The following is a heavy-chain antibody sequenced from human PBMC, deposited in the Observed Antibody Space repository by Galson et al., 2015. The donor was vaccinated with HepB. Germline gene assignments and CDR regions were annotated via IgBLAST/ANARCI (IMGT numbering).Heavy chain of an antibody. Sequence: SLRLSCAASGFTSSSYGMHWVRQAPGKGLEWVAVISYDGSNKYYADSVKGRFTISRDNSKNTLYLQMNSLRAEDTAVYYCAKVRDYAVAYFDYWGQGTLVTVSS. D-gene: IGHD4-17*01. CDR2: ISYDGSNK. CDR1: GFTSSSYG. J-gene: IGHJ4*02. V-gene: IGHV3-30*18. CDR3: AKVRDYAVAYFDY.